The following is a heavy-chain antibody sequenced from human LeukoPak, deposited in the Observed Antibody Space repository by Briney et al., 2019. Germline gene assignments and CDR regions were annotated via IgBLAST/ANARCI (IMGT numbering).Heavy chain of an antibody. CDR3: ARDPGRYYYDSSGYSANY. CDR1: GYTFTGYY. V-gene: IGHV1-2*02. D-gene: IGHD3-22*01. Sequence: ASVKVSCKAPGYTFTGYYMLWVRQAPGQGLEWMGWINPNSGGTNYAQKFQGRVTMTRDTSISTAYMELSRLRSDDTAVYYCARDPGRYYYDSSGYSANYWGQGTLVTVSS. CDR2: INPNSGGT. J-gene: IGHJ4*02.